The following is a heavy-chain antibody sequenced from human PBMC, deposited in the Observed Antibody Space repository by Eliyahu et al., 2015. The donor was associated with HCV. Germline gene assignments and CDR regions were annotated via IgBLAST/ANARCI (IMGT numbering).Heavy chain of an antibody. Sequence: EVHLVESGGGLVQPGRSLRLSCKXSGFIXGDYVXXWLRQAPGKGLEWXGFIXSKAYDETTQYAASVKGRFTISRDDSKSIAYLQMNSLKTEDTAVYYCTRGVEMATISGGYWGQGTLVTVSS. J-gene: IGHJ4*02. V-gene: IGHV3-49*03. CDR3: TRGVEMATISGGY. CDR1: GFIXGDYV. CDR2: IXSKAYDETT. D-gene: IGHD5-24*01.